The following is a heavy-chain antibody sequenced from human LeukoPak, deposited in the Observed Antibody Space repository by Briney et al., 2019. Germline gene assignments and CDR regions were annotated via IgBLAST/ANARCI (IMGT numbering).Heavy chain of an antibody. D-gene: IGHD3-16*01. CDR1: GYTLTELA. CDR2: FDPENGET. CDR3: ATIRGYVWRPLAP. Sequence: ASVKVSCKVSGYTLTELAMHWVRQAPGKGLEWMGGFDPENGETIYAQKFQGRVTMTEDTSTDTAYMELSSLRSEDTAVYYCATIRGYVWRPLAPWGQGTLVTVSS. J-gene: IGHJ5*02. V-gene: IGHV1-24*01.